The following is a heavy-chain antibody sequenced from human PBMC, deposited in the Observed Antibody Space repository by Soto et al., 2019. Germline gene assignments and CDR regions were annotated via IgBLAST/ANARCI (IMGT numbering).Heavy chain of an antibody. CDR3: ARTGHLFDY. CDR2: IYYSGNT. Sequence: TSETLSLTCTVSGVSVSSGSYYWSWIRQPPGKGLEWIGYIYYSGNTYYNPSLKSRVTISVDTSKNQFSLKLSSMTAADTAVYYCARTGHLFDYLGQGISVTVSS. V-gene: IGHV4-61*01. J-gene: IGHJ4*02. CDR1: GVSVSSGSYY.